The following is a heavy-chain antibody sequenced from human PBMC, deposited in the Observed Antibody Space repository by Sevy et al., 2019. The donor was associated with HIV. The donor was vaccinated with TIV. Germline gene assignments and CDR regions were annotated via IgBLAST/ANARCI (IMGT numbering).Heavy chain of an antibody. Sequence: GWSLRLSCAASGFSFSGYNMNWVRQAPGKGLEWVSYLSSSTSTIHYADSVKGRFTISRDNAKNSLFLQMNSLRDEDTAVYYCARDSSWNYDSYFYGMDVWGQGTTVTVSS. V-gene: IGHV3-48*02. D-gene: IGHD1-7*01. CDR3: ARDSSWNYDSYFYGMDV. CDR2: LSSSTSTI. J-gene: IGHJ6*02. CDR1: GFSFSGYN.